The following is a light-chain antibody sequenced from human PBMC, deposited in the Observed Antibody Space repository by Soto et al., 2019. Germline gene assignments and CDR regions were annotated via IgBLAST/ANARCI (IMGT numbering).Light chain of an antibody. Sequence: DIQMTQSPSSLSASVGDRVTITCRSSQSISSYLNWYQQKPGKAPNLLIYAASSLQSGVPSRFSRSGSGTDFTLTISSLQPEDFATYYCQQSYSTPQLTFGGGTKVHIK. J-gene: IGKJ4*01. V-gene: IGKV1-39*01. CDR2: AAS. CDR1: QSISSY. CDR3: QQSYSTPQLT.